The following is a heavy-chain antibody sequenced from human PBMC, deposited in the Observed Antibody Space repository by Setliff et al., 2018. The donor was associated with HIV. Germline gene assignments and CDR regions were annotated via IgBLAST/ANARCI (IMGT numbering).Heavy chain of an antibody. CDR3: ARLHGDFYFDL. J-gene: IGHJ4*02. V-gene: IGHV4-59*11. CDR1: GASSSSHY. D-gene: IGHD4-17*01. CDR2: VYNSGTT. Sequence: PSETLSLTCTVSGASSSSHYWSWIRQPPGKAPEWIGYVYNSGTTKYNPSLKSRVTISVDTSKNQFSLRLSSVTAADTAVYYCARLHGDFYFDLWGQGTLVTVSS.